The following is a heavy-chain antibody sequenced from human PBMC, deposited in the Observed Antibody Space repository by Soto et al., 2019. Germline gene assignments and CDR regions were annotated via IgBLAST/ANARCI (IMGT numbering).Heavy chain of an antibody. J-gene: IGHJ4*02. Sequence: PGGSLRLSCAASGFTFSSYAMSWVRQSPGKGLEWVSAISGSGGSTYYADSVKGRFTISRDNSKNTLYLQMNSLRAEDTAVYYCAKGRITMVRGALGHWGQGTLVTVSS. CDR1: GFTFSSYA. CDR2: ISGSGGST. CDR3: AKGRITMVRGALGH. V-gene: IGHV3-23*01. D-gene: IGHD3-10*01.